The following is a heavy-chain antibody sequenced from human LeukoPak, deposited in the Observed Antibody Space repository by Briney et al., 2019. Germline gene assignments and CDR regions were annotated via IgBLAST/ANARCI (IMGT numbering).Heavy chain of an antibody. CDR2: INHSGST. D-gene: IGHD3-16*02. Sequence: PSETLSLTCAVYGGSFSGYYWSWIRQPPGKGLEWIGEINHSGSTNYNPSLKSRVTISVDTSKNQFSLKLSSVTAADTAVYYCARDSAMITFGGVIPKTTYYFDYWGQGTLVTVSS. V-gene: IGHV4-34*01. CDR3: ARDSAMITFGGVIPKTTYYFDY. CDR1: GGSFSGYY. J-gene: IGHJ4*02.